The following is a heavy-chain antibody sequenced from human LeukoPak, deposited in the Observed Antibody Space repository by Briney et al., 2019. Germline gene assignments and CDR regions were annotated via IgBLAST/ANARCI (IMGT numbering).Heavy chain of an antibody. J-gene: IGHJ4*02. CDR3: ARRGSYDFTHFDY. CDR2: IYYSGST. V-gene: IGHV4-59*08. D-gene: IGHD1-26*01. CDR1: GCSISSYY. Sequence: SETLSLTCTVSGCSISSYYWSWIRQPPGKGLEWIGYIYYSGSTNYNPSLKSRVTISVDTSKNQFSLKLSSVTAADTAVYYCARRGSYDFTHFDYWGQGTLVTVSS.